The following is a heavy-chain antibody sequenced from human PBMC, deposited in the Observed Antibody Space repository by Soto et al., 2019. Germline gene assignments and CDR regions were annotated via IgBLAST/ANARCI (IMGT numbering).Heavy chain of an antibody. CDR1: VFTCSSYA. Sequence: PWWSLRLSCSASVFTCSSYAMTWVRQAPGKGLEWVSVISGSGGSTYYADSVKGRFTISRDNSKNTLYLQMNSLRAEDTAIYYCAKENTIFGVVIEGYHYYYGLDVWGQGTTVTVSS. V-gene: IGHV3-23*01. D-gene: IGHD3-3*01. CDR2: ISGSGGST. CDR3: AKENTIFGVVIEGYHYYYGLDV. J-gene: IGHJ6*02.